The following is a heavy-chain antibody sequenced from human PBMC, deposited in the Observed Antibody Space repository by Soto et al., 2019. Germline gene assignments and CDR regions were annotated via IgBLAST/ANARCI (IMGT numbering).Heavy chain of an antibody. CDR3: ARDDYIWGSYRYFAFDI. Sequence: EVQLVESGGGLVQPGGSLRLSCAASGFTVSSNYMSWVRQAPGKGLEWVSVIYSGGSTYYADSVKGRFTISRDNSKNTLYLQMNSLRAEDTAVYYCARDDYIWGSYRYFAFDIWGQGTMVTVSS. V-gene: IGHV3-66*01. CDR1: GFTVSSNY. D-gene: IGHD3-16*02. CDR2: IYSGGST. J-gene: IGHJ3*02.